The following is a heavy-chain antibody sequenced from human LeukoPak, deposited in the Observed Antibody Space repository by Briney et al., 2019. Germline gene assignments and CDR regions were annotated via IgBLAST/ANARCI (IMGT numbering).Heavy chain of an antibody. J-gene: IGHJ4*02. Sequence: GGSLRLSCAASGFTFNNYGMSWVRQAPGKGLEWVSTISNSGDTTYYADSVKGRFTISRDISKNTLFLQMSSLRAEDTAVYYCAKDPRPYCTLGICYTRGGDYYFDYWGQGTLVTVSS. D-gene: IGHD2-8*01. CDR1: GFTFNNYG. CDR2: ISNSGDTT. CDR3: AKDPRPYCTLGICYTRGGDYYFDY. V-gene: IGHV3-23*01.